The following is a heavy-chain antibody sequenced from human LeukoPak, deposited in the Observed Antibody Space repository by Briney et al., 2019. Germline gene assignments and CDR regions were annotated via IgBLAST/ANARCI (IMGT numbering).Heavy chain of an antibody. D-gene: IGHD3-3*01. J-gene: IGHJ6*03. V-gene: IGHV1-18*01. CDR1: GYTFTSYG. Sequence: APVKVSCKAPGYTFTSYGISWVRQAPGQGLEWMGWISAYNGNTNYAQKLQGRVTMTTDTSTSTAYMELRSLRSDDTAVYYCARYYDFWSGTSSWYYYYMDVWGKGTTVTVSS. CDR3: ARYYDFWSGTSSWYYYYMDV. CDR2: ISAYNGNT.